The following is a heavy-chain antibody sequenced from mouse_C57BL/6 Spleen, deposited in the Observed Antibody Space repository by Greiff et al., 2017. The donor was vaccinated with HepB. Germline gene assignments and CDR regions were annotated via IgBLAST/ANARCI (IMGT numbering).Heavy chain of an antibody. Sequence: VQLQQSGPELVKPGASVKISCKASGYTFTDYYINWVKQRPGQGLEWIGWIFPGSGSTYYNEKFKGKATLTVDKSSSTAYMLLSSLTSEDSAVYFCARSYYGSHWYFDVWGTGTTVTVSS. CDR2: IFPGSGST. CDR3: ARSYYGSHWYFDV. CDR1: GYTFTDYY. D-gene: IGHD1-1*01. V-gene: IGHV1-75*01. J-gene: IGHJ1*03.